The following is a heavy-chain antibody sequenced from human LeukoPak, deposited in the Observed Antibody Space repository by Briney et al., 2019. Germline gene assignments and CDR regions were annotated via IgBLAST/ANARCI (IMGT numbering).Heavy chain of an antibody. Sequence: GGSLRLSCAASGFTFSSYGMHWVRQAPGKGLEWVAVISYDGSNKYYADSVKGRFTISRVNSKNTLYLQMNSLRAEDTAVYYCAKDLAYRVATIGLDYWGQGTLVTVSS. CDR2: ISYDGSNK. J-gene: IGHJ4*02. D-gene: IGHD5-12*01. CDR1: GFTFSSYG. CDR3: AKDLAYRVATIGLDY. V-gene: IGHV3-30*18.